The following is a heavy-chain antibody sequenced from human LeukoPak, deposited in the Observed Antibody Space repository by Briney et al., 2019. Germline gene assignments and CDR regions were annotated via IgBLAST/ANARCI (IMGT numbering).Heavy chain of an antibody. CDR3: ARVLSGPNPLVVPAPAFDP. CDR1: GGSVSSGSYY. V-gene: IGHV4-61*01. D-gene: IGHD2-2*01. Sequence: PSETLSLTCTVSGGSVSSGSYYWSWIRQPPGKGLEWIGYIYYSGSTNYNPSLKSRVTISVDTSKNQFSLKLSSVTAADTAVYYCARVLSGPNPLVVPAPAFDPWGQGTLVTVSS. CDR2: IYYSGST. J-gene: IGHJ5*02.